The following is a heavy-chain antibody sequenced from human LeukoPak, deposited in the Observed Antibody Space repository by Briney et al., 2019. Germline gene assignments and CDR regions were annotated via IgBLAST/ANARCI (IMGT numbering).Heavy chain of an antibody. D-gene: IGHD2-15*01. Sequence: ASVKVSCKASGYTFTSYYMHWVRQAPGQGLEWMGIINPSGGSTSYAQKFQGRVTMTRDMSTSTDYMELSSLRSEDTAVYYCARYPGGYCSGGSCYSGYYYYYMDVWGKGTTVTISS. CDR2: INPSGGST. CDR1: GYTFTSYY. V-gene: IGHV1-46*01. J-gene: IGHJ6*03. CDR3: ARYPGGYCSGGSCYSGYYYYYMDV.